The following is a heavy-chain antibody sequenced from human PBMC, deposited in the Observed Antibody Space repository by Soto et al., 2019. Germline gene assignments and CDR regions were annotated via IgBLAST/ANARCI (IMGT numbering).Heavy chain of an antibody. V-gene: IGHV3-7*01. J-gene: IGHJ3*02. D-gene: IGHD3-16*01. Sequence: GGSLRLSCAASGFTFSSYWMSWVRQAPGKGLEWVANIKQDGSEKYYVDSVKGRFTISRDNAKNSLYLQMNRLRAEDTAVYYCARGLGRLVESWDAFDIWGQGTMVTVSS. CDR1: GFTFSSYW. CDR3: ARGLGRLVESWDAFDI. CDR2: IKQDGSEK.